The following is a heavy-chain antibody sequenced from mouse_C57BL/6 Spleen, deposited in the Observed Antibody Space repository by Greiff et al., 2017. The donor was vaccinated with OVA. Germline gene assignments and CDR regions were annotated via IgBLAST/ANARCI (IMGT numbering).Heavy chain of an antibody. J-gene: IGHJ1*03. CDR1: GYTFTSYW. CDR2: IDPSDSET. V-gene: IGHV1-52*01. Sequence: VQLQQPGAELVRPGSSVKLSCKASGYTFTSYWMHWVKQRPIQGLEWIGNIDPSDSETHYNQKFKDKATLIVDKSSSTAYMQLSSLTSEDSAVYYCARDPGSEWYFDVWGTGTTVTVSS. CDR3: ARDPGSEWYFDV. D-gene: IGHD1-1*01.